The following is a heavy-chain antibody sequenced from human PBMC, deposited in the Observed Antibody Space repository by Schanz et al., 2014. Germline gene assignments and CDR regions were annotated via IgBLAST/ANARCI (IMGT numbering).Heavy chain of an antibody. Sequence: EVQLVESGGGLIQPGGSLRLSCAASGFGFSSYSMNWVRQAPGKGLEWVSYVSRSTPDIYYADSVKGRFTISRDSSKNTLFLQMNSLRTEDTAVYYCARLDPYCRSGTCSRAFDFWGQGTLVTVSS. CDR3: ARLDPYCRSGTCSRAFDF. CDR1: GFGFSSYS. V-gene: IGHV3-21*06. J-gene: IGHJ4*02. D-gene: IGHD2-15*01. CDR2: VSRSTPDI.